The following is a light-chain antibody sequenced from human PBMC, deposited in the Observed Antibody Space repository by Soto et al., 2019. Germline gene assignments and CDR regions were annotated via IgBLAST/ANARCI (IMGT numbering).Light chain of an antibody. CDR1: QSISLS. CDR3: QQYNSYWT. V-gene: IGKV1-5*01. CDR2: DAS. J-gene: IGKJ1*01. Sequence: DIRMTQSPSTLSAFVGDRVTITCRASQSISLSLAWYQQKPGKAPDLLISDASNLERGVPSRFSGSGSGTEFTLTISSLQPDDFATYYCQQYNSYWTFXPGTKADIK.